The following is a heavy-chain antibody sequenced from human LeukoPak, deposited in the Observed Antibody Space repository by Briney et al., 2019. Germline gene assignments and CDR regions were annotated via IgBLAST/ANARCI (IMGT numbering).Heavy chain of an antibody. D-gene: IGHD3-10*01. V-gene: IGHV1-24*01. J-gene: IGHJ5*02. CDR1: GYTLTELS. CDR3: ARERSGSYP. CDR2: FDPEDGET. Sequence: ASVKVSCKVSGYTLTELSMHWVRQAPGKGLEWMGGFDPEDGETIYAQKFQGRVTMTRDTSISTAYMELSRLRSDDTAVYYCARERSGSYPWGQGTLVTVSS.